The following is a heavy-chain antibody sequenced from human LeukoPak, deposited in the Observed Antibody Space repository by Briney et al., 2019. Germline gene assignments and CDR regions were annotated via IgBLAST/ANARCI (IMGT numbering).Heavy chain of an antibody. CDR3: ARQPSYYDSSGHRETNAFDI. V-gene: IGHV5-51*01. CDR2: IYPGDSDT. Sequence: GESLKISCKGSGHSFTSYWIGWVRQMPGKGLEWMGIIYPGDSDTRYSPSFQGQVTISADKSISTAYLQWSSLKASDTAMYYCARQPSYYDSSGHRETNAFDIWGQGTMVTVSS. J-gene: IGHJ3*02. CDR1: GHSFTSYW. D-gene: IGHD3-22*01.